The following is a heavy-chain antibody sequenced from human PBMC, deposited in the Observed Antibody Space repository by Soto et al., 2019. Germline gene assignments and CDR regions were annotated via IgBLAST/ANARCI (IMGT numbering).Heavy chain of an antibody. CDR2: IDWADDK. CDR1: GFSITTRAMC. D-gene: IGHD6-19*01. V-gene: IGHV2-70*13. Sequence: SGPTLVNPTQTLTLTCTFSGFSITTRAMCVSWIRQPPGKALEWLALIDWADDKYYSTSLKTRLTISKDTSKNQVVLTMTNVDPVDTATYYCARNHGPSGKDDHDYWGQGTLVTGSS. J-gene: IGHJ4*02. CDR3: ARNHGPSGKDDHDY.